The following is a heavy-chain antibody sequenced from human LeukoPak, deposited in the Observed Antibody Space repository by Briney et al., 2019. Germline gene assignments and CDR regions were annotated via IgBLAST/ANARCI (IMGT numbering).Heavy chain of an antibody. Sequence: GGSLRLSCAASGFTFSNYGMHWVRQAPGKGLEWVSAISGSGGSTYYADSVKGRFTISRDNSKNTLYLQMNSLRAEDTAVYYCAKDRDIYSYGSFSDYWGQGTLVTVSS. D-gene: IGHD5-18*01. J-gene: IGHJ4*02. CDR3: AKDRDIYSYGSFSDY. V-gene: IGHV3-23*01. CDR2: ISGSGGST. CDR1: GFTFSNYG.